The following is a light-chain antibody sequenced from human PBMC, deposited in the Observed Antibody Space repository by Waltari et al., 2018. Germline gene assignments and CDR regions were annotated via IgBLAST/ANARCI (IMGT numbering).Light chain of an antibody. V-gene: IGKV1-39*01. Sequence: DIQVTQSPSSLSASVGDRVPITCRTSQNIRNYLNWYQQKPGKAPKLLIYAASSLHSDVPSRFRGSGSGADFTLTSSSLQPEDYGTYYCQQGYSRVTFGQGTRLEIK. CDR1: QNIRNY. CDR2: AAS. J-gene: IGKJ5*01. CDR3: QQGYSRVT.